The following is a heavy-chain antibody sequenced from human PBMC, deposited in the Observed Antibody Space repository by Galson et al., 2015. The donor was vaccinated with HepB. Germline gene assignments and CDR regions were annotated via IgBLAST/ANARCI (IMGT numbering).Heavy chain of an antibody. Sequence: SVKVSCKASGYTFASYAMHWVRQAPGQRLEWMVWINAGNGNTKYSQKFQGRVTITRDTSASTAYMELSSLRSEDTAVYYCARGGYYYDSSGYYYSYWGQGTLVTVSS. V-gene: IGHV1-3*01. J-gene: IGHJ4*02. CDR3: ARGGYYYDSSGYYYSY. CDR1: GYTFASYA. D-gene: IGHD3-22*01. CDR2: INAGNGNT.